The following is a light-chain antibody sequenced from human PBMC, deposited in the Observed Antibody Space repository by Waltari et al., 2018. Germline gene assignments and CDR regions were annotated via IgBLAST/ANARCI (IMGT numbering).Light chain of an antibody. CDR1: SDINVGTYR. CDR2: YKSDSTQ. J-gene: IGLJ3*02. V-gene: IGLV5-45*02. CDR3: MIFYSSAWV. Sequence: QAVLTQPSSLSASPGASASLTCTLRSDINVGTYRILWYQQKAGSPPQLLLKYKSDSTQQRGSGVPSRFAGSKDASATAGVLLISGLQSEDEGDYYCMIFYSSAWVFGGGTKLTVL.